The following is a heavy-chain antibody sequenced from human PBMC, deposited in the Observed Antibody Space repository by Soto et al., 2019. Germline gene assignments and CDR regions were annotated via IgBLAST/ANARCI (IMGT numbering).Heavy chain of an antibody. CDR3: ARGRYGYYVIDS. CDR2: INHSGST. D-gene: IGHD4-17*01. J-gene: IGHJ4*02. CDR1: GGSFSGYY. V-gene: IGHV4-34*01. Sequence: PSETLSLTCAVYGGSFSGYYWSWIRQPPGKGLEWIGEINHSGSTNYNPSLKSRVTISVDTSKNQFSLKLSSVTAADTAVYYCARGRYGYYVIDSWGQGTLVTVSS.